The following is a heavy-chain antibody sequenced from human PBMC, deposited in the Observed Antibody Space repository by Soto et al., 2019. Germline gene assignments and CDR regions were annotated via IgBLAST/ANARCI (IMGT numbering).Heavy chain of an antibody. V-gene: IGHV1-18*04. D-gene: IGHD3-3*01. CDR2: ISALTGNT. CDR1: GYTFTSDG. J-gene: IGHJ4*02. CDR3: ARDGD. Sequence: SVKVSCKASGYTFTSDGISWVRHAPGKGREWMGWISALTGNTNYAKKLQGRVTTTPATSTTTAYTELRSLASGGTDVYDWARDGDGGQGSLATVSS.